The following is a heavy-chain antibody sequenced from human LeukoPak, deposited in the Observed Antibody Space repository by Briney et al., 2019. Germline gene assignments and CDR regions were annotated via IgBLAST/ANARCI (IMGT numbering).Heavy chain of an antibody. J-gene: IGHJ6*03. Sequence: GGSLRLSCAASGFTFSSYEMNWVRQAPGKGLEWVSGINWNGGSTGYADSVKGRFTISRDNAKNSLYLQMNSLRAEDTALYYCAREYDSSGYYYLGYYYYYMDVWGKGTTVTVSS. CDR3: AREYDSSGYYYLGYYYYYMDV. D-gene: IGHD3-22*01. CDR2: INWNGGST. CDR1: GFTFSSYE. V-gene: IGHV3-20*04.